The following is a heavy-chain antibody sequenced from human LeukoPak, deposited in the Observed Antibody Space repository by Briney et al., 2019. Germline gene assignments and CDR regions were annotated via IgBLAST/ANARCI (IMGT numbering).Heavy chain of an antibody. CDR3: ARGGVRDSSSIVY. Sequence: ASVKVSCKASGYTFTGYYMHWVRQAPGQGLERMGWINPNSGGTNYAQKFQGRVTMTRDTSISTAYMELSRLRSDDTAVYYCARGGVRDSSSIVYWGQGTLVTVSS. V-gene: IGHV1-2*02. J-gene: IGHJ4*02. CDR1: GYTFTGYY. CDR2: INPNSGGT. D-gene: IGHD6-6*01.